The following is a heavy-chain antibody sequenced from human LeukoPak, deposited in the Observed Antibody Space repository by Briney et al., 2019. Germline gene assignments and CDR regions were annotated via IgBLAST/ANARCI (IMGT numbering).Heavy chain of an antibody. V-gene: IGHV3-48*04. CDR3: ARSIVPLLLCAFDI. D-gene: IGHD1-26*01. Sequence: GGSLRLSCAVSGFIFSSYSMNWVRQAPGKGLEWVSYISSSSSTIYYADSVKGRFTISRDNAKNSLYLRMNNLRTEDTAVYYCARSIVPLLLCAFDIWGQGTMVTVSS. J-gene: IGHJ3*02. CDR1: GFIFSSYS. CDR2: ISSSSSTI.